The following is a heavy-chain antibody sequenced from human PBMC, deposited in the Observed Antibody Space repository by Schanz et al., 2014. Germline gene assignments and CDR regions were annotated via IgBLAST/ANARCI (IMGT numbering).Heavy chain of an antibody. V-gene: IGHV3-66*01. CDR3: ARGGPAYYFDD. Sequence: EMQLVESGGGLVQPGGSLRLSCAASGFSVGNTYMNWVRQAPGKGLEWVSFIYIGGNTYYADSVKGRFTISRDNSKNTVYIQMNSLRAEDTAVYYCARGGPAYYFDDWGQGTLVTVSS. J-gene: IGHJ4*02. CDR2: IYIGGNT. CDR1: GFSVGNTY.